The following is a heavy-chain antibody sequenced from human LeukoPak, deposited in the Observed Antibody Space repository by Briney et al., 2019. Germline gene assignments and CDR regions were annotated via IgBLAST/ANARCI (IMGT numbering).Heavy chain of an antibody. J-gene: IGHJ4*02. V-gene: IGHV4-34*01. CDR1: GGSFSGYY. Sequence: SETLSLTCAVYGGSFSGYYWSWIRQPPGKGLEWIGEINHSGSTNYNPSLKSRVTISVDTSKNQFSLKLSSVTAADTAVYYCARDVADYGDTGYFDYWGQGTLVTVSS. CDR3: ARDVADYGDTGYFDY. D-gene: IGHD4-17*01. CDR2: INHSGST.